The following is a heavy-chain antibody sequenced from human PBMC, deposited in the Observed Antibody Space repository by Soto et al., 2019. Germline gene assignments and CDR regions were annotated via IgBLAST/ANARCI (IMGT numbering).Heavy chain of an antibody. J-gene: IGHJ4*02. CDR3: ARDHVIGPQLFDY. V-gene: IGHV3-21*01. CDR1: GFTFSSYS. CDR2: ISSSSSYI. D-gene: IGHD3-22*01. Sequence: EVQLVESGGGLVKPGGSLRLSCAASGFTFSSYSMNWVRQAPGKGLEWVSSISSSSSYIYYADSVKGRFTISRDNAKNSLYLQMNSLRAEDTAVYYCARDHVIGPQLFDYWGQGTLVTVSS.